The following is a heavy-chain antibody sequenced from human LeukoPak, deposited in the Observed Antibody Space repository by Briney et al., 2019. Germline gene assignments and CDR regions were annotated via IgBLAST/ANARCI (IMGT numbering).Heavy chain of an antibody. D-gene: IGHD3-16*02. Sequence: ASVKVSCKASRYTFTGYYMHWVRQAPGQGLEWMGWINPNSGGTNYAQKFQGRVTVTRDTSIGTAYMELSRLRSDDTAVYYCARAGDYVWGSHRYFPFDYWGQGTLVTVSS. CDR1: RYTFTGYY. CDR2: INPNSGGT. V-gene: IGHV1-2*02. CDR3: ARAGDYVWGSHRYFPFDY. J-gene: IGHJ4*02.